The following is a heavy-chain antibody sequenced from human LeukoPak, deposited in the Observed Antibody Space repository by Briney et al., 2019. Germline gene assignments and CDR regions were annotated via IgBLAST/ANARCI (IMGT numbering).Heavy chain of an antibody. CDR3: ARASLSWGGPNDY. CDR2: ISSSSSTI. D-gene: IGHD3-16*01. V-gene: IGHV3-48*04. CDR1: GFTFSSYS. Sequence: PGGSLRLSCAASGFTFSSYSMNWVRQAPGKGLEWVSYISSSSSTIYYADSVKGRFTISRDNAKNSLYLQMNSLRAEDTAVYYCARASLSWGGPNDYWGQGTLVTVSS. J-gene: IGHJ4*02.